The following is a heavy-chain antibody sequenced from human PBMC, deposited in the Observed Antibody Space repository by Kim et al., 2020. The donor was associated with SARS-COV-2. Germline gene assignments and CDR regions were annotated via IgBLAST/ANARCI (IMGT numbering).Heavy chain of an antibody. V-gene: IGHV1-46*01. CDR2: INPSGGST. J-gene: IGHJ5*02. CDR3: ARSRDDITMIEVNWFDP. CDR1: GYTFTSYY. Sequence: ASVKVSCKASGYTFTSYYMHWVRQAPGQGLEWMGIINPSGGSTSYAQKFQGRVTMTRDTSTSTVYMELSSLRSEDTAVYYCARSRDDITMIEVNWFDPWGQGTLVTVSS. D-gene: IGHD3-22*01.